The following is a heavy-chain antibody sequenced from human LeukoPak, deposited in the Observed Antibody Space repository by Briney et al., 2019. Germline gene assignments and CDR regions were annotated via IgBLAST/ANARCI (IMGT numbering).Heavy chain of an antibody. CDR3: AKDRDSSSWYSPSDF. Sequence: PGGSMRLSCVASGFIFSSYGMHWVRQAPCKGLDWVAFIRYEESNKYYADSVKGRFTISRDNSKNTLYLQMSSLRAEDTAVYYCAKDRDSSSWYSPSDFWGQGTLVTVSS. J-gene: IGHJ4*02. CDR1: GFIFSSYG. D-gene: IGHD3-22*01. V-gene: IGHV3-30*02. CDR2: IRYEESNK.